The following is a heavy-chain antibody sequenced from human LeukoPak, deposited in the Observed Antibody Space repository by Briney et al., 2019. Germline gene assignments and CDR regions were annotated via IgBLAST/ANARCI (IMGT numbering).Heavy chain of an antibody. CDR3: ARVPTIVPAAIRGDAFDI. CDR2: IYTSGST. J-gene: IGHJ3*02. V-gene: IGHV4-4*08. D-gene: IGHD2-2*02. CDR1: GGSISSYY. Sequence: SETLSLTCTVSGGSISSYYWSWIRQPPGKGLEWIGRIYTSGSTNYNPSLKSRVTISVDTSKNQFSLKLSSVTAADTAVYYCARVPTIVPAAIRGDAFDIWGQGTMVTVSS.